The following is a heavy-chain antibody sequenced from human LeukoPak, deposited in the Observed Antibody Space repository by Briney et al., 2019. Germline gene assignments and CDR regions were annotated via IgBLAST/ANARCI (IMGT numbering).Heavy chain of an antibody. CDR1: GFTFAIYA. Sequence: GRSLRLSCAASGFTFAIYAMHWVRQAPGKGLEWVAVISYDGNNKYYADSVKGRFTISRDNSKNTVYLQMNSLRAEDTAVYYCAKDREGTTFDNWGQGTLVTVSS. CDR2: ISYDGNNK. J-gene: IGHJ4*02. CDR3: AKDREGTTFDN. D-gene: IGHD1-7*01. V-gene: IGHV3-30-3*01.